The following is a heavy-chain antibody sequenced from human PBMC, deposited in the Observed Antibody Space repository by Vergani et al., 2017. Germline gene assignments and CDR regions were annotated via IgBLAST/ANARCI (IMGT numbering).Heavy chain of an antibody. CDR2: IGTAGDT. CDR1: GFTFSSYD. Sequence: EVQLVESGGGLVQPGGSLRLSCAASGFTFSSYDMHWVRQATGKGLEWVSAIGTAGDTYYPGSVKGRFTISRENAKNSLYLQMNSLRAGDTAIYYCARAVSTTVGYPTGYWGQGTLVTVSS. V-gene: IGHV3-13*01. D-gene: IGHD4-23*01. J-gene: IGHJ4*02. CDR3: ARAVSTTVGYPTGY.